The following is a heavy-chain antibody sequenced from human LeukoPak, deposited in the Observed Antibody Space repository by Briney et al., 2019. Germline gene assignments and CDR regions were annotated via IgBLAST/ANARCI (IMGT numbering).Heavy chain of an antibody. CDR2: INTNTGNP. CDR3: ARFIDYDILTGYYRDFDY. CDR1: GYTFTSYA. Sequence: GASVKVSCKASGYTFTSYAMNWVRQAPGQGLEWMGWINTNTGNPTYAQGFTGRFVFSLDTSVSTAYLQISSLKAEDTAVYYCARFIDYDILTGYYRDFDYWGQGTLVTVSS. D-gene: IGHD3-9*01. J-gene: IGHJ4*02. V-gene: IGHV7-4-1*02.